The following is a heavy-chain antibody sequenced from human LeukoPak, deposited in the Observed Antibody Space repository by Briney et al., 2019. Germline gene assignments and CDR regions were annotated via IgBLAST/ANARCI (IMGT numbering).Heavy chain of an antibody. J-gene: IGHJ4*02. CDR2: FDPEDGET. CDR3: ATSRAYYDFWSGQFDY. CDR1: GYTLTELS. Sequence: ASVKVSCKXSGYTLTELSMHWVRQAPGKGLEWMGGFDPEDGETIYSQKFQGRVTMTEDTSTDTAYMELSSLRSEDTAVYYCATSRAYYDFWSGQFDYWGQGTLVTVSS. D-gene: IGHD3-3*01. V-gene: IGHV1-24*01.